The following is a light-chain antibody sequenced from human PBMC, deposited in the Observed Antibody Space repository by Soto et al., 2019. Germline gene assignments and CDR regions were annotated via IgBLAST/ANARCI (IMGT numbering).Light chain of an antibody. J-gene: IGKJ1*01. CDR3: QQYGSSPWT. CDR2: GAS. Sequence: EIVMTQSPATLCVSPGERATLSCRASESVSSSLAWYQHKPGQSPRLLIYGASTRATNIAARFSGSGSGTDFTLTINRLEPEDFAVYYCQQYGSSPWTFGQGTKVDIK. V-gene: IGKV3-20*01. CDR1: ESVSSS.